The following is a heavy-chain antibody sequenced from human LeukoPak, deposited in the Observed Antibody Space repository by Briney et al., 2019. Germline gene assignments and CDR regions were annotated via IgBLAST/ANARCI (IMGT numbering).Heavy chain of an antibody. D-gene: IGHD3-10*01. J-gene: IGHJ4*02. V-gene: IGHV4-61*02. CDR1: GDSISSGSYY. CDR3: ARASWFGESTTDY. CDR2: MYTSGST. Sequence: KPSQTLSLTCTVSGDSISSGSYYWSWIRQPAGKGLEWIGRMYTSGSTNYNPSLKRRFTISVDTSENQFSLKLISVTAADTAVYYCARASWFGESTTDYWGQGTLVTVSS.